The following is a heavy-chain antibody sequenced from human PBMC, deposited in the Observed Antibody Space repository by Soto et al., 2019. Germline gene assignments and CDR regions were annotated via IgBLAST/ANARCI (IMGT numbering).Heavy chain of an antibody. D-gene: IGHD6-13*01. J-gene: IGHJ5*02. CDR3: AREYSSSWSNWFDP. V-gene: IGHV4-61*01. Sequence: SETLSLTCAVSGSSISSGSYWGWIRQPPGKGLEWIGYIYYSGSTNYNPSLKSRVTISVDTSKNQFSLKLSSVTAADTAVYYCAREYSSSWSNWFDPWGQGTLVTVSS. CDR2: IYYSGST. CDR1: GSSISSGSY.